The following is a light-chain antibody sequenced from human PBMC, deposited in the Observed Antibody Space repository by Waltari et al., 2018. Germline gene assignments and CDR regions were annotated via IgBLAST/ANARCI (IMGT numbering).Light chain of an antibody. CDR1: SGHTSYV. J-gene: IGLJ3*02. Sequence: QLVLXQSPXASASLGASVKLTCTLSSGHTSYVIAWHQQQPEKGPRFLMKINSDGSQNKGDGIPDRFSGSSSGAERYLTISSLQSEDEADYYCQTWGTGIWVFGGGTKLTVL. CDR2: INSDGSQ. CDR3: QTWGTGIWV. V-gene: IGLV4-69*01.